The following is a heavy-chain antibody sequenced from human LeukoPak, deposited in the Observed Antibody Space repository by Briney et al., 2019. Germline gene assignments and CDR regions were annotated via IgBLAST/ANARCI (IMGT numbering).Heavy chain of an antibody. CDR2: IYHSGST. Sequence: SETLSLTCTVSGYSISSGYYWGWIRQPPGKGLEWIGSIYHSGSTYYNPSLKSRVTISVDTSKNQFSLKLSSVTAADTAVYYCARVRVLRFLEWLNYYYYMDVWGKGTTVTVSS. D-gene: IGHD3-3*01. J-gene: IGHJ6*03. CDR1: GYSISSGYY. V-gene: IGHV4-38-2*02. CDR3: ARVRVLRFLEWLNYYYYMDV.